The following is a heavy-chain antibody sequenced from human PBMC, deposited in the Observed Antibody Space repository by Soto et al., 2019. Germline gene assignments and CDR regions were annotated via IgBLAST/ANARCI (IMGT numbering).Heavy chain of an antibody. CDR1: GFTFSDYA. Sequence: PGGSLRLSCVASGFTFSDYAMDWVRQSPGKGLEWVTVISRDGTNKYYADSVKGRFTISRDNSKNTLHLQMNSLRAEDTAAYYCSKDRRGGRAVLDSWGQGTPVTVSS. V-gene: IGHV3-30-3*01. D-gene: IGHD2-8*01. CDR3: SKDRRGGRAVLDS. CDR2: ISRDGTNK. J-gene: IGHJ4*02.